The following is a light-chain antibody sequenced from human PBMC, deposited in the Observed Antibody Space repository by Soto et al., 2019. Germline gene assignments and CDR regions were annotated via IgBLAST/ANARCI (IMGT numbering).Light chain of an antibody. CDR3: LQDYNYPIT. Sequence: QFPASLSAYAGDRVTITCRASQGIRSDLGWYQQRPGKAPKLLIYATSSLQSGVPSRFRGSGSGTDFTLTISSLQPEDFAAYYCLQDYNYPITFGQGTLLE. CDR2: ATS. J-gene: IGKJ5*01. V-gene: IGKV1-6*01. CDR1: QGIRSD.